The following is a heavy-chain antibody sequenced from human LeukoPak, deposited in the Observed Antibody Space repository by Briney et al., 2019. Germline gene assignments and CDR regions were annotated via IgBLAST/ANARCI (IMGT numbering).Heavy chain of an antibody. Sequence: SETLSLTCTVSGGSISSYYWSWIRQPPGKGLEWIGYIYYSGSTNYNPSLKSRVTISVDTSKNQFSLKLSSVTAADTAVYYCARGTYYYDSSGYYSYFDYWGQGTLVTVSS. CDR1: GGSISSYY. CDR2: IYYSGST. V-gene: IGHV4-59*01. J-gene: IGHJ4*02. CDR3: ARGTYYYDSSGYYSYFDY. D-gene: IGHD3-22*01.